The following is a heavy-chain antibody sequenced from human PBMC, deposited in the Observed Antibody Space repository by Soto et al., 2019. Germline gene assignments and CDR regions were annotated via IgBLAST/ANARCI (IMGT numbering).Heavy chain of an antibody. J-gene: IGHJ4*02. CDR1: GFTFSSYA. CDR2: ISYDGTKK. D-gene: IGHD3-16*01. CDR3: AKDFLLWGSFPDPGASDY. V-gene: IGHV3-30*18. Sequence: PGGSLRLFCAASGFTFSSYAMHWVRQAPGKGLEWVAVISYDGTKKFFADSVKGRFAVSRDNSNDTVFLQMDSLRAEDTAVYYCAKDFLLWGSFPDPGASDYWGQGTQVTVSS.